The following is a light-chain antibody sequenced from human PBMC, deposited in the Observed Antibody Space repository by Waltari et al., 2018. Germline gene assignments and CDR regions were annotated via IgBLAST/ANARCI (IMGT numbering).Light chain of an antibody. CDR2: ENT. V-gene: IGLV1-51*02. Sequence: QSVLTQPPSVSAAPGQRVTISCSGGSSTIGNNYVSWYRQFPGKAPKLLIYENTERPSGIPGGFSGSKPGTSATLDITGLQAGDEADYYCGTWDSSLSGAVFGGGTHLTVL. CDR1: SSTIGNNY. J-gene: IGLJ7*01. CDR3: GTWDSSLSGAV.